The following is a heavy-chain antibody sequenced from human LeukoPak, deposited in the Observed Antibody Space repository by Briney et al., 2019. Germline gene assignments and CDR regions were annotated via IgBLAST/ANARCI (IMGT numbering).Heavy chain of an antibody. Sequence: SETLSLTCTVSGGSISSGDYYWSWIRQPPGKGLECIGYIYYSGSTYYNPSLKSRVTISVDMSKNQFSPKLSSVTAADTAVYYCARDWRDYDFWSGSAYYYYMDVWGKGTTVTVSS. CDR3: ARDWRDYDFWSGSAYYYYMDV. J-gene: IGHJ6*03. CDR2: IYYSGST. D-gene: IGHD3-3*01. V-gene: IGHV4-30-4*08. CDR1: GGSISSGDYY.